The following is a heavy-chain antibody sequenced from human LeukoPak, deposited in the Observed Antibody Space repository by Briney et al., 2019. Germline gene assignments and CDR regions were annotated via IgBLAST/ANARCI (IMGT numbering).Heavy chain of an antibody. CDR1: GFTFSSYA. CDR3: ARADSGSYRSPFDY. Sequence: PGGSLRLSCAASGFTFSSYAMHWVRQAPGKGLEWVAVISYDGSNKYYADSVKGRFTISRDHSKNTLYLQMNSLRAEDTAVYYCARADSGSYRSPFDYWGQGTLVTVSS. J-gene: IGHJ4*02. D-gene: IGHD1-26*01. V-gene: IGHV3-30-3*01. CDR2: ISYDGSNK.